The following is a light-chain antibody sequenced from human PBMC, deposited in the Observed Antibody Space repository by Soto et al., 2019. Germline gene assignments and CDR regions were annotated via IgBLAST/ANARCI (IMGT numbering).Light chain of an antibody. CDR1: QSVSSSY. Sequence: EIVLTQSPGTLSLSPGERATLSCRASQSVSSSYLAWYQQKPGQAPRLLIYGASSRATGIPDRFSGSGSGTDFTLTISRLEPEDFEVYYCQPYGSSPPYTFGQGTKLEIK. CDR3: QPYGSSPPYT. V-gene: IGKV3-20*01. CDR2: GAS. J-gene: IGKJ2*01.